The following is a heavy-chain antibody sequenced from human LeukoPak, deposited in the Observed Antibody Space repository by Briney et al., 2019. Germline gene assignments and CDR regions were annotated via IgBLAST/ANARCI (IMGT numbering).Heavy chain of an antibody. CDR3: AKDQGHVLRYFDWFGNYYMDV. CDR1: GFTFSSYA. D-gene: IGHD3-9*01. CDR2: ISGSGGST. J-gene: IGHJ6*03. Sequence: PGGSLRLSCAASGFTFSSYAISWVRQAPGKGLEWVSAISGSGGSTYYADSVKGRFTISRDNSKNTLYLQMNSLRAEDTAVYYCAKDQGHVLRYFDWFGNYYMDVWGKGTTVTVSS. V-gene: IGHV3-23*01.